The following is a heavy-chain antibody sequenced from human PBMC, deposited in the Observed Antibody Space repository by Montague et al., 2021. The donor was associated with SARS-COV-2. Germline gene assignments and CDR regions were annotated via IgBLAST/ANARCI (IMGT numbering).Heavy chain of an antibody. V-gene: IGHV3-21*01. CDR1: GFTFSSYS. D-gene: IGHD2-2*01. CDR3: ARDSRVIPGY. J-gene: IGHJ4*02. Sequence: SLRLSCAASGFTFSSYSMNWVRQAPGKGLEWVSSISSSSSYIYYXDSVKGRFTISRDNAKNSLYLQMNSLRAEDTAVYYCARDSRVIPGYWGQGTLATVSS. CDR2: ISSSSSYI.